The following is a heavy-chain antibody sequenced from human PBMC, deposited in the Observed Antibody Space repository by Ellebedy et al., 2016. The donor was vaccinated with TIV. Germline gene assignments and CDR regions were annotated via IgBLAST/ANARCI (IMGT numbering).Heavy chain of an antibody. CDR2: IYYSGST. CDR3: ARHHVLAVDNWFDP. V-gene: IGHV4-59*01. D-gene: IGHD2-8*01. J-gene: IGHJ5*02. Sequence: MPSETLSLTCTVSGGSISSYYWSWIRQPPGKGLEWIGYIYYSGSTNYNPSLKSRVTISVDTSKNQFSLKLSSVTAADTGVYYCARHHVLAVDNWFDPWGQGTLVTVSS. CDR1: GGSISSYY.